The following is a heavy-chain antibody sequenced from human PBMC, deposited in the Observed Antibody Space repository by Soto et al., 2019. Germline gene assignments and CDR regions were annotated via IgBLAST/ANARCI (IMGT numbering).Heavy chain of an antibody. CDR1: GFTFSSYG. D-gene: IGHD6-6*01. CDR3: ARDDSGEQLGPFDY. Sequence: PGGSLRLSCAASGFTFSSYGMHWVRQAPGKGLEWVAVIWYDGSNKYYADSVKGRFTISRDNSKNTLYLQMNSLRAEDTAVYYCARDDSGEQLGPFDYWGQGTLVTVSS. V-gene: IGHV3-33*01. CDR2: IWYDGSNK. J-gene: IGHJ4*02.